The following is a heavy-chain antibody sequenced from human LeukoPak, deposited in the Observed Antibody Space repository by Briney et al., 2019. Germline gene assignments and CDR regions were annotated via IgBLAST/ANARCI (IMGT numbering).Heavy chain of an antibody. V-gene: IGHV1-69*05. D-gene: IGHD3-3*02. CDR2: IIPIFGTA. Sequence: ASVKVSCKASGGTFSSYAISWVRQAPGQGLEWMGGIIPIFGTANYAQKFQGRVTITRNTSISTAYMELSSLRSEDTAVYYGARSSILGGWFDPWGQGTLVTVSS. CDR1: GGTFSSYA. J-gene: IGHJ5*02. CDR3: ARSSILGGWFDP.